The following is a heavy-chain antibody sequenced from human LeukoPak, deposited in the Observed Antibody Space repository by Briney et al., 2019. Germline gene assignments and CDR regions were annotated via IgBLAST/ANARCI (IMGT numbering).Heavy chain of an antibody. CDR3: ARLPYYYGSGTFDS. V-gene: IGHV4-39*01. Sequence: SETLSLTCTVFGGSISSSSHYWGCIRQPPGKGLDWIGTVYDGGSTYYNPSLKGRVTLFVYTSQNQFSLKLTSVTAADTAVYYCARLPYYYGSGTFDSWGQGTLVTVSS. D-gene: IGHD3-10*01. CDR2: VYDGGST. CDR1: GGSISSSSHY. J-gene: IGHJ4*02.